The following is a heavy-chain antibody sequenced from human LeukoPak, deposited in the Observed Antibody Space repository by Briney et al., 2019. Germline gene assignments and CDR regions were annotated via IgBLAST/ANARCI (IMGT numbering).Heavy chain of an antibody. CDR2: IIPIFGTA. J-gene: IGHJ4*02. V-gene: IGHV1-69*05. CDR3: ARGYCSSTSCFPLDY. CDR1: GGTFSSYA. Sequence: GSSVKVSCKASGGTFSSYAISWVRQAPGQGLEWMGGIIPIFGTANYAQKFQGRVTITTDKSTSTAYMELSSLRSEDTAVYYCARGYCSSTSCFPLDYWGQRTLVTVSS. D-gene: IGHD2-2*01.